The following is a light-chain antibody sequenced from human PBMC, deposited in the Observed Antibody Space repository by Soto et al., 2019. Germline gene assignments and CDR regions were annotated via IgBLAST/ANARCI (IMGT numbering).Light chain of an antibody. V-gene: IGLV2-14*03. J-gene: IGLJ3*02. CDR2: DVS. Sequence: QSALTQPASVSGSPGQSITISCTGTSSDVGRYNYVSWHQQHPGKAPKLLIFDVSNRPSGVSDRFSGSKSGNTASLTISGLQAEDEDDYYCTSYTTGTTWVFGGGTKLTVL. CDR3: TSYTTGTTWV. CDR1: SSDVGRYNY.